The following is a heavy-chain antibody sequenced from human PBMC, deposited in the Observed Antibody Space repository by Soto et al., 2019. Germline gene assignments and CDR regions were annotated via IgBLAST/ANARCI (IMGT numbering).Heavy chain of an antibody. J-gene: IGHJ6*02. CDR3: ARESSETTTLYDFWSGYSTVNYYYGMDV. Sequence: GGSLRLSCAASGFTFSSYGMHWVRQAPGKGLEWVAVIWYDGSNKYYADSVKGRFTISRDNSKNTLYLQMNSLRAEDTAVYYCARESSETTTLYDFWSGYSTVNYYYGMDVWGQGTTVTVSS. CDR1: GFTFSSYG. CDR2: IWYDGSNK. D-gene: IGHD3-3*01. V-gene: IGHV3-33*01.